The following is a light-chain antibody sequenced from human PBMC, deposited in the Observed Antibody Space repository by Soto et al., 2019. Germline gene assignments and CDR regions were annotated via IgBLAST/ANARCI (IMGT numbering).Light chain of an antibody. CDR2: EVN. J-gene: IGLJ3*02. CDR3: TSYAGYNNPVV. CDR1: SSDVGFYNY. Sequence: QSALTQPPSASGSPGQSVTISCTGTSSDVGFYNYVSWYQQHPDKAPQLMIYEVNKRPSGVPDRFSGSKSGNTASLTVSWLQTDDEAAYYCTSYAGYNNPVVFGGGTKVTVL. V-gene: IGLV2-8*01.